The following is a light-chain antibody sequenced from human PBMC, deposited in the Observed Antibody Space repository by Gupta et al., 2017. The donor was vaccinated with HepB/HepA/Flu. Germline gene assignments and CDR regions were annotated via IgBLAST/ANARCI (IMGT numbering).Light chain of an antibody. J-gene: IGKJ1*01. Sequence: EIVLTQSPDFQSVTQKEKVTITCRASQSIGSGLHWYQQKPDQSPKLLIKYASQSFSGVPSRFRGSGSGTDFTLTINSLEAEDVATYYCHQTSSLPWTFGQGTKVEIK. CDR3: HQTSSLPWT. V-gene: IGKV6-21*01. CDR2: YAS. CDR1: QSIGSG.